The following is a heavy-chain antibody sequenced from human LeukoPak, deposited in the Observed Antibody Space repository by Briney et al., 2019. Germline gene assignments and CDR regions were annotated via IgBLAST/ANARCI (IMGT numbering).Heavy chain of an antibody. CDR3: ARVRRYGGNPLTRYFDL. J-gene: IGHJ2*01. D-gene: IGHD4-17*01. V-gene: IGHV4-4*07. CDR2: IYTSGST. Sequence: PSETLSLTCTVSGGSISSYYWSWIRQPAGKGLEWIGRIYTSGSTNYNPSLKSRVTMSVDTSKNQFSLKLSSVTAADTAVYYCARVRRYGGNPLTRYFDLWGRGTLVTVSS. CDR1: GGSISSYY.